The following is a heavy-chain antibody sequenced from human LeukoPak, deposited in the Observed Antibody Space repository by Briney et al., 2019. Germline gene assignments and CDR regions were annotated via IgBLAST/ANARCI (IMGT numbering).Heavy chain of an antibody. V-gene: IGHV3-23*01. J-gene: IGHJ4*02. CDR3: AREMFYYGSGSYPLDY. CDR1: GFTFSSYG. Sequence: GGSLRLSCAVSGFTFSSYGMSWVRQAPGKGLEWVSGISGSGGSTYYADSVKGRFTISRDNSKNTLYLQMNSLRAEDTAVYYCAREMFYYGSGSYPLDYWGQGTLVTVSS. CDR2: ISGSGGST. D-gene: IGHD3-10*01.